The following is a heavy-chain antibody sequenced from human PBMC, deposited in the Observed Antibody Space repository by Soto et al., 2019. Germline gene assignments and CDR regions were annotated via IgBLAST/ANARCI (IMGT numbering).Heavy chain of an antibody. CDR2: IYYSGST. CDR3: ASTLGPILTFDY. D-gene: IGHD2-2*02. V-gene: IGHV4-39*01. J-gene: IGHJ4*02. CDR1: GGSISSGSYY. Sequence: SETLSLTCTVSGGSISSGSYYWGWIRQPPGKGLEWIGSIYYSGSTYYNPSLKSRVTMSVDASKSQFSLKLNSVTAADTAVYYCASTLGPILTFDYWGQGTLVTVSS.